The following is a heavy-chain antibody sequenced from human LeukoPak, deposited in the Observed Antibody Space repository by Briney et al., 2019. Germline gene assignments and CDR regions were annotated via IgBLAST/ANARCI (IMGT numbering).Heavy chain of an antibody. V-gene: IGHV1-69*05. Sequence: SVKVSCKASGGTFSSYAISWVRQAPGQGLEWMGRIIPIIGTANYAQKFQGRVTITTDESTSTAYMELSSLRSEDTAVYYCARDRIAAAGDFDYWGQGTLVTVSS. CDR2: IIPIIGTA. CDR3: ARDRIAAAGDFDY. CDR1: GGTFSSYA. D-gene: IGHD6-13*01. J-gene: IGHJ4*02.